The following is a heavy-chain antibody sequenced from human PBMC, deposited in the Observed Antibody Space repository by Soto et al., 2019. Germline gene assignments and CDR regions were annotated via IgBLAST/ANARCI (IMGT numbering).Heavy chain of an antibody. CDR3: ARHRRRWLQFGYYYYGMDV. CDR1: GYSFTSYW. Sequence: GESLKISCKGSGYSFTSYWIGWVRQMPGKGLEWMGIIYPGDSDTRYSPSFQGQVTISADKSISTAYLQWSSLKASDTAMYYCARHRRRWLQFGYYYYGMDVWGQGTTVTSP. D-gene: IGHD5-12*01. J-gene: IGHJ6*02. CDR2: IYPGDSDT. V-gene: IGHV5-51*01.